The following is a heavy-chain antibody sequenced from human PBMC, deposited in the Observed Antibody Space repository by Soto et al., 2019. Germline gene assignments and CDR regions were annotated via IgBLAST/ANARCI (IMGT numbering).Heavy chain of an antibody. D-gene: IGHD4-17*01. CDR3: AKGRSPYGLGSYMDV. J-gene: IGHJ6*03. Sequence: PGGSLRLSCAASGFTCSCHAMSWVRQAPGKGLEWVSAISGSGGSTYYADSVKGRFTISRDNSKNTLYLQMNSLRAEDTAVYYCAKGRSPYGLGSYMDVWAKGTTVTVSS. CDR1: GFTCSCHA. V-gene: IGHV3-23*01. CDR2: ISGSGGST.